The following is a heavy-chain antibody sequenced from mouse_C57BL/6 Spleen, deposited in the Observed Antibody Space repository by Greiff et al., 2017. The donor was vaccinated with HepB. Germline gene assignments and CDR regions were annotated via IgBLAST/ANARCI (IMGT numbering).Heavy chain of an antibody. Sequence: QVQLQQSGAELVKPGASVKLSCKASGYTFTSYWMHWVKQRPGRGLEWIGRIDPNSGGTKYNEKFKSKATLTVDKPSSTAYMQLSSLTSEDSAVYYCARGHYGSSYVGYFDVWGTGTTVTVSS. J-gene: IGHJ1*03. CDR1: GYTFTSYW. CDR2: IDPNSGGT. CDR3: ARGHYGSSYVGYFDV. V-gene: IGHV1-72*01. D-gene: IGHD1-1*01.